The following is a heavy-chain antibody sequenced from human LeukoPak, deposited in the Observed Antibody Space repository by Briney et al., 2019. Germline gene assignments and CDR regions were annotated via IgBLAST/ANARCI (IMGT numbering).Heavy chain of an antibody. Sequence: EASVKVSCKASGYTFTSYYMHWVRQAPGQGLEWMGIINPSGGSTSYAQKFQGRVTMTRDMSTSTVYMELSSLRSEDTAVYYCARPKRLGALGQWNDAFDIWGQGTMVTVSS. CDR3: ARPKRLGALGQWNDAFDI. D-gene: IGHD6-25*01. J-gene: IGHJ3*02. CDR1: GYTFTSYY. CDR2: INPSGGST. V-gene: IGHV1-46*01.